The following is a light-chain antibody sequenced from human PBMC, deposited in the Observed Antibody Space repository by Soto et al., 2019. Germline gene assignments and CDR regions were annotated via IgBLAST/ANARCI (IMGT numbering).Light chain of an antibody. Sequence: EIGLTQSPGTLSLSPGESATLSCRANQVVSSSYLAWYQQKPGQAPRLLIYHASDRATGVPDRFSGSGSGTDFALTSTRLAPDDFALFYCQQYGTFPFSFGQGTKLEIK. CDR3: QQYGTFPFS. CDR1: QVVSSSY. V-gene: IGKV3-20*01. CDR2: HAS. J-gene: IGKJ2*01.